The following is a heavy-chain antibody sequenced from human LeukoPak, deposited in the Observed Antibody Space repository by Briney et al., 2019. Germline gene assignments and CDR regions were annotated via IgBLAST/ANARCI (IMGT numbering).Heavy chain of an antibody. J-gene: IGHJ5*02. CDR3: AREGTSGTHLNWFDP. D-gene: IGHD1-1*01. Sequence: SETLSLTCAVSGGSISSYYWSWIRQPPGKGLEWIGHIYGSGSTDYNPPLKSRVTLSVDTSKNQFSLKLSSVTAADTAVYYCAREGTSGTHLNWFDPWGQGTLVTVSS. CDR2: IYGSGST. V-gene: IGHV4-59*01. CDR1: GGSISSYY.